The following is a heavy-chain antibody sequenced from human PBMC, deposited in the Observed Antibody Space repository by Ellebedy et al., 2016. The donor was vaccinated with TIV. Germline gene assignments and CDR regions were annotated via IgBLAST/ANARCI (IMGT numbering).Heavy chain of an antibody. Sequence: SQTLSLTCAISGDSVSTNIAAWNWIRQSPSRGLEWLGRTYYRSRWYYDYALSVKSRININPDTSKNQFSLQLNAVTPEDTAVYYCARDPGSSGWFGLDVWGQGTAVTVSS. D-gene: IGHD6-19*01. J-gene: IGHJ6*02. V-gene: IGHV6-1*01. CDR3: ARDPGSSGWFGLDV. CDR2: TYYRSRWYY. CDR1: GDSVSTNIAA.